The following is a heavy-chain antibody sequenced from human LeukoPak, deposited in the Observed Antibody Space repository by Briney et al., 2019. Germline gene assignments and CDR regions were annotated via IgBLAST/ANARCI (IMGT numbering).Heavy chain of an antibody. CDR1: GFTFSDYY. CDR3: ARDRSNYYYYYGMDV. CDR2: ISSSSSYT. V-gene: IGHV3-11*06. Sequence: GGSLRLSCAASGFTFSDYYMSWIRQAPGKGLEWVSYISSSSSYTNYADSVKGRLTISRDNAKNSLYLQMNSLRAEDTAVYYCARDRSNYYYYYGMDVWGKGTTVTVSS. J-gene: IGHJ6*04.